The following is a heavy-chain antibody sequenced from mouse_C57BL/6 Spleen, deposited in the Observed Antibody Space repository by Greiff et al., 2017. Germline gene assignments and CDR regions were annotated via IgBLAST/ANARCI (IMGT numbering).Heavy chain of an antibody. J-gene: IGHJ4*01. Sequence: EVQLQESGGGLVQPGGSMKLSCVASGFTFSNYWMNWVRQSPEKGLEWVAQIRLKSDNYATHYAESVKGRFTISRDDSKSSVYLQMNNLRAEDTGIYYCNLLLYAMDYWGQGTSVTVSS. CDR2: IRLKSDNYAT. D-gene: IGHD2-1*01. CDR3: NLLLYAMDY. CDR1: GFTFSNYW. V-gene: IGHV6-3*01.